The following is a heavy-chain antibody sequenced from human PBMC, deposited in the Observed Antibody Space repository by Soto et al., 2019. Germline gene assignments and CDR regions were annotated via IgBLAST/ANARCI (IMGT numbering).Heavy chain of an antibody. CDR3: ARARGSYYNFDY. CDR1: GGSISGGGYT. Sequence: SETLSLTCAVSGGSISGGGYTWTWTPQPPGKGLEWIGYVYYSGSTNYNPSLKSRVTISVDTSKNQFSLKLNSVTAADTALFYCARARGSYYNFDYWGQGTLVTVSS. CDR2: VYYSGST. D-gene: IGHD3-10*01. J-gene: IGHJ4*02. V-gene: IGHV4-61*08.